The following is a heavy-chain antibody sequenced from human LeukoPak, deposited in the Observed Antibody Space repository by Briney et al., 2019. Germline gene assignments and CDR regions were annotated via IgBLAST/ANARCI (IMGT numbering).Heavy chain of an antibody. J-gene: IGHJ4*02. CDR2: INHSGST. Sequence: PSETLSLTCAVYGGSFSDYSWNWIRQSPGKGLEWIGEINHSGSTIYNPSLKGRVTISADTSRNQFSLRLTSASAADTGIYYCATGVTKPDPDVVVPAVLRVAQAFDSWGQGSLVTVSS. D-gene: IGHD2-2*01. CDR1: GGSFSDYS. CDR3: ATGVTKPDPDVVVPAVLRVAQAFDS. V-gene: IGHV4-34*01.